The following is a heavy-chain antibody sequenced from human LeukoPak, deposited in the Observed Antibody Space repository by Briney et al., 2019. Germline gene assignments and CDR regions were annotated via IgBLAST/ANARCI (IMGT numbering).Heavy chain of an antibody. J-gene: IGHJ3*02. CDR1: GFTFSSYA. D-gene: IGHD4-17*01. V-gene: IGHV3-23*01. CDR2: ISGSGGST. Sequence: GGSLCLSCAASGFTFSSYAMSWVRQAPGKGLEWVSAISGSGGSTYYADSVKGRFTISRDNSKNTLYLQMNSLRAEDTAVYYCAKDRAIPTVWKDAFDIWGPGTM. CDR3: AKDRAIPTVWKDAFDI.